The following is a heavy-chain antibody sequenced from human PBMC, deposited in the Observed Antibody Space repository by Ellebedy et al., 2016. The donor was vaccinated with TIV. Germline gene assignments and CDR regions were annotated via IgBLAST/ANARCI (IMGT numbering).Heavy chain of an antibody. D-gene: IGHD4/OR15-4a*01. CDR3: ARVYGDYRMDV. J-gene: IGHJ6*02. V-gene: IGHV3-21*01. Sequence: GGSLRLSCAASRFTFSSYSMNWVRQAPGKGLEWVSSISSRSGYRYYADSVKGRFTISRDNAKNSLSLQMNSLRAEDTAVYYCARVYGDYRMDVWGQGTTVTVSS. CDR1: RFTFSSYS. CDR2: ISSRSGYR.